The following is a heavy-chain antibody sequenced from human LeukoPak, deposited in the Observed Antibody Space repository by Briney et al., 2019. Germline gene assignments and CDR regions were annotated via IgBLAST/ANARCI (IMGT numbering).Heavy chain of an antibody. J-gene: IGHJ1*01. D-gene: IGHD1-26*01. CDR2: ISGSGGST. CDR3: AKDLGVGATPEYFQH. CDR1: GFTFSSYA. V-gene: IGHV3-23*01. Sequence: GGSLRLSCAASGFTFSSYAMSWVRQAPGKGLEWVSAISGSGGSTYYADSVKGRFIISRDNSKNTLYLQMNSLRAEDTAVYYCAKDLGVGATPEYFQHWGQGTLVTVSS.